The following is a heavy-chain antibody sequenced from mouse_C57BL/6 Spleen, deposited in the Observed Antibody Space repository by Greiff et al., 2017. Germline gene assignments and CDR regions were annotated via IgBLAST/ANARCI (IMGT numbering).Heavy chain of an antibody. CDR3: ARKDYYAMDY. CDR1: GYTFTSYW. CDR2: IYPSDSET. V-gene: IGHV1-61*01. Sequence: QVQLQQPGAELVRPGSSVKLSCKASGYTFTSYWMDWVKQRPGQGLEWIGNIYPSDSETHYNPKFKDKATLTVDKSSSTAYMQLSSLTSEDSAVYYCARKDYYAMDYWGQGTSVTVSS. J-gene: IGHJ4*01.